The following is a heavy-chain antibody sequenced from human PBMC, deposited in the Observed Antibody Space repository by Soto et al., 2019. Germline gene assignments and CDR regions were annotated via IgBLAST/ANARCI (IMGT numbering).Heavy chain of an antibody. V-gene: IGHV3-30*15. CDR2: ISYDGINE. Sequence: QVQLVESGGSVVQPGRSLRLSCAASGFTFTSYAMHWVRQAPGKGLEWVAVISYDGINEYYADSVKGRFTISRDNSKKTLFLQMSSLTVEDTAVYYCARDRLRLGELSLIGYFDYWGQGTLVTVSS. CDR3: ARDRLRLGELSLIGYFDY. CDR1: GFTFTSYA. J-gene: IGHJ4*02. D-gene: IGHD3-16*02.